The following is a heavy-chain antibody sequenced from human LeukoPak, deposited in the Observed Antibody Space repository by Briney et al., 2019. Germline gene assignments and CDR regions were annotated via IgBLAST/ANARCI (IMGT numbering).Heavy chain of an antibody. J-gene: IGHJ4*02. D-gene: IGHD6-6*01. V-gene: IGHV3-21*01. Sequence: PGGSLRLSCAASGFTFSSYSMNWVRQAPGKGLEWVSSISSSSSYIYYADSVKGRFTISRDNAKNSLYLQMNSLRAEDTAVYYCARQSIAARLGAAVGTCDYWGQGTLVTVSS. CDR3: ARQSIAARLGAAVGTCDY. CDR2: ISSSSSYI. CDR1: GFTFSSYS.